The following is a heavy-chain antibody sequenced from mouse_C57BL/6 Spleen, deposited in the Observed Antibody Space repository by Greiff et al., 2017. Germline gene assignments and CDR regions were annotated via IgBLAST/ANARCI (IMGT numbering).Heavy chain of an antibody. V-gene: IGHV5-9-1*02. CDR1: GFTFSSYA. CDR3: TRDQDGSSFDY. J-gene: IGHJ2*01. Sequence: EVQGVESGEGLVKPGGSLKLSCAASGFTFSSYAMSWVRQTPEKRLEWVAYISSGVDYIYYADTVKGRFTISRDNARNTLYLQMSSLKSEDTAMYYCTRDQDGSSFDYWGQGTTLTVSS. CDR2: ISSGVDYI. D-gene: IGHD1-1*01.